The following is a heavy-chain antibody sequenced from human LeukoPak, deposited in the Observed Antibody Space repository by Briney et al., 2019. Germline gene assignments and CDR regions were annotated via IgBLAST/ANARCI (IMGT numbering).Heavy chain of an antibody. V-gene: IGHV4-59*01. CDR3: ARHGSGCLDY. CDR2: IYYSGST. J-gene: IGHJ4*02. D-gene: IGHD6-19*01. Sequence: SETLSLTCTVSGGSISSYYWSWIRQPPGKGLEWIGYIYYSGSTNYNPSLKSRVTISVDTSRNQFSLKLSSVTAADTAVYYCARHGSGCLDYWGQGTLVTVSS. CDR1: GGSISSYY.